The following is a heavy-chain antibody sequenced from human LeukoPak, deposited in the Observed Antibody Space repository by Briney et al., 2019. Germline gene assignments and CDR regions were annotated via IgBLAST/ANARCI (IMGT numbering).Heavy chain of an antibody. J-gene: IGHJ4*02. CDR1: GGTFSSYA. CDR3: ARDLSTNTPMPANC. CDR2: IIPIFGTA. Sequence: ASVKVSCKVSGGTFSSYAITWVRQAPGQGLEWMGGIIPIFGTANYAQKFQGRVTITADESTSTAYMELSSLTSEDTAVYYCARDLSTNTPMPANCWGQGTLVTVSS. V-gene: IGHV1-69*13. D-gene: IGHD5-18*01.